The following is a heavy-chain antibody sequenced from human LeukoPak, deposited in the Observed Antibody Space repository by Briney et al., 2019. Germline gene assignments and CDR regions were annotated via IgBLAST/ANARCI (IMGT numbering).Heavy chain of an antibody. J-gene: IGHJ4*02. CDR1: GYTFTGYY. Sequence: ASVKVSCKASGYTFTGYYMHWVRQAPGQGLEWMGWINPNSGGTNYAQKFQGRVTMTRDTSISTAYMELSRLRSDDTAVYYCARGPNPLAYCGGDCYSGFDYWGQGTLVTVSS. CDR2: INPNSGGT. CDR3: ARGPNPLAYCGGDCYSGFDY. D-gene: IGHD2-21*02. V-gene: IGHV1-2*02.